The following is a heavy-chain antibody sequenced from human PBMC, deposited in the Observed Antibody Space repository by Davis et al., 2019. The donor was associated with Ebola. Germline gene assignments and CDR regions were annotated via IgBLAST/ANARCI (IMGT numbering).Heavy chain of an antibody. V-gene: IGHV3-48*04. CDR3: ARLTGSYPGWFDP. J-gene: IGHJ5*02. Sequence: GGSLRLSCAASGFTFSSYSMNWVRQAPGKGLEWVSYISSSGSTIYYADSVKGRFTISRDNAKNSLYLQMNSLGAEDTAVYYCARLTGSYPGWFDPWGQGTLVTVSS. CDR1: GFTFSSYS. CDR2: ISSSGSTI. D-gene: IGHD1-26*01.